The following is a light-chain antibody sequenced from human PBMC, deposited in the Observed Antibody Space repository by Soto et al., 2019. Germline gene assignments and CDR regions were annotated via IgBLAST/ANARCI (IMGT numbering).Light chain of an antibody. V-gene: IGKV3-15*01. CDR3: QQYYKWPWT. Sequence: EIVLTQSPGTLSLSAGERATRSCRASQSVSSSYLAWYQQKPGQAPRLFIYGASTRATGIPARFSGSGSGTEFTLTISGLQSEDFAVYYCQQYYKWPWTFGPGTKVDIK. CDR2: GAS. CDR1: QSVSSSY. J-gene: IGKJ1*01.